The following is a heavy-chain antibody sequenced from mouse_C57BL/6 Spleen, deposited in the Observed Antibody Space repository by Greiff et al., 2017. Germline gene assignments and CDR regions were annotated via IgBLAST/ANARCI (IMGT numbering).Heavy chain of an antibody. CDR2: IHPNSGST. J-gene: IGHJ2*01. Sequence: QVQLQQPGAELVKPGASVKLSCKASGYTFTSYWMHWVKQRPGQGLEWIGMIHPNSGSTNYNEKFKRKTTLTVDKSSSTAYMQRSRLTSEDSAVYYCARLVGYFDYWGQGTTLTVSS. V-gene: IGHV1-64*01. CDR3: ARLVGYFDY. CDR1: GYTFTSYW. D-gene: IGHD3-1*01.